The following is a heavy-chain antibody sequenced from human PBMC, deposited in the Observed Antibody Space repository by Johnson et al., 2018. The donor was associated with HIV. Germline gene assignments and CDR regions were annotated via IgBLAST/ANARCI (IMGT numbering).Heavy chain of an antibody. CDR2: IYSGGST. V-gene: IGHV3-53*01. J-gene: IGHJ3*02. CDR3: ARGISNWNYFDDDAFDI. Sequence: VESGGGLIQPGGSLRLSCAASGFTVSSKYMSWVRQAPGKGLEWVSVIYSGGSTYYADSVKGRFTISRDNSKNTLYLQMNSLRAEDTAVYYCARGISNWNYFDDDAFDIWGQGTMVTVSS. D-gene: IGHD1-7*01. CDR1: GFTVSSKY.